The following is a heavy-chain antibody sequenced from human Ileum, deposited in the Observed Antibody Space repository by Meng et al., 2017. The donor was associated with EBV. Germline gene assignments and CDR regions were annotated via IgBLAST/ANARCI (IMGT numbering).Heavy chain of an antibody. CDR1: GGSISSSDYY. J-gene: IGHJ4*02. D-gene: IGHD6-19*01. V-gene: IGHV4-39*01. Sequence: QRQRQESGPGRVKPSETLSPTCTVSGGSISSSDYYWGWIRQPSGKGLEWIGSLYFSGSTYSNPSLESRVTISVDTSNNQFSLKLSSVTAADTAVYYCARRGYSSGWYAYDYWGQGTLVTVSS. CDR3: ARRGYSSGWYAYDY. CDR2: LYFSGST.